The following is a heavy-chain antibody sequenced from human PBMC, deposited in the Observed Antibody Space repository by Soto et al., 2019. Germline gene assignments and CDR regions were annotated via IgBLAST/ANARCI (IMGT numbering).Heavy chain of an antibody. CDR2: IFSNDEK. V-gene: IGHV2-26*01. CDR1: GFSLSNARMG. D-gene: IGHD6-13*01. J-gene: IGHJ4*02. CDR3: ARITLYSSSWYEDY. Sequence: QVTLKESGPVLVKPTETLTLTCTVSGFSLSNARMGVSWIRQPPGKALEWLAHIFSNDEKSYSTSLKSGLTISKDTSKSQVVLTMTNMDPVDTATYYCARITLYSSSWYEDYWGQVTLVTVSS.